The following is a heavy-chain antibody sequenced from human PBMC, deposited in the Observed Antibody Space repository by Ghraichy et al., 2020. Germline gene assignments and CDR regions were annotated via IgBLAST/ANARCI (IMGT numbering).Heavy chain of an antibody. D-gene: IGHD1-26*01. V-gene: IGHV1-46*03. Sequence: ASVKVSCKASGYTFTSYFIQWVRHAPGQGLEWMGIINPATGTTGYAQKFQGRVTMTRDTSTSTVYMELSSLRSEDTALYYCGRAGATTDYYYYYMDVWGKGATVIVSS. CDR3: GRAGATTDYYYYYMDV. CDR1: GYTFTSYF. J-gene: IGHJ6*03. CDR2: INPATGTT.